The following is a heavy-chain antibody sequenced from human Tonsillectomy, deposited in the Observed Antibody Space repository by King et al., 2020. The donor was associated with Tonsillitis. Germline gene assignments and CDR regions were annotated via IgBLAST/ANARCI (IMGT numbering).Heavy chain of an antibody. J-gene: IGHJ5*02. CDR1: GLTFSTYW. V-gene: IGHV3-7*03. CDR3: ARGSYHVSGSYA. D-gene: IGHD3-10*01. CDR2: IKGDGSEK. Sequence: VQLVESGGGLVQPGGSLRLSCVASGLTFSTYWMNWLRPAPGKGVEWGANIKGDGSEKYYVDSVKGRFTISRDNAKNSLYLQMNSLRAEDTAVYYCARGSYHVSGSYAWGQGTLVTVSS.